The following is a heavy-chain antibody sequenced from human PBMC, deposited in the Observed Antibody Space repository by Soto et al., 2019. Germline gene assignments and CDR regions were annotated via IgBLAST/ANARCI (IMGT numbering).Heavy chain of an antibody. D-gene: IGHD3-22*01. CDR1: GGSISSSSYF. CDR2: IYYSGST. V-gene: IGHV4-39*01. J-gene: IGHJ4*02. Sequence: SETLSLTCTVSGGSISSSSYFWGWIRQPPGKGLEWIGSIYYSGSTYYNPSLKSRVTVSVDTSKNQFSLKLSSVTAADTAVYYCARGYDSSGYPRYYFDYWGQGTLVTVSS. CDR3: ARGYDSSGYPRYYFDY.